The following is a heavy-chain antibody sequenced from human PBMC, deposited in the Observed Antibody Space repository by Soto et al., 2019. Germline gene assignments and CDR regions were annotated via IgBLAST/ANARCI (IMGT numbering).Heavy chain of an antibody. CDR1: GFIFSSYW. D-gene: IGHD2-21*01. V-gene: IGHV3-74*01. J-gene: IGHJ4*02. CDR2: IKFDGTDI. Sequence: PGGSLRLSCAASGFIFSSYWMHWVRQAPGKGLVWISRIKFDGTDITYEDSVKGRFTVSRDNARNTLYLQMDSLTAEDTAVYYCTKGGPYSSVPSDQWGQVSVDTATS. CDR3: TKGGPYSSVPSDQ.